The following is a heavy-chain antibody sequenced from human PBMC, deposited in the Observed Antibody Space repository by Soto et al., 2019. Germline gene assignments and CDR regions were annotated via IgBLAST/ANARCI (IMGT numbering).Heavy chain of an antibody. D-gene: IGHD6-13*01. CDR1: GGSFSGYY. V-gene: IGHV4-34*01. Sequence: LSLTCAVYGGSFSGYYWSWIRQPPGKGLEWIGEINHSGSTNYNPSLKSRVTISVDTSKNQFSLKLSSVTAADTAVYYCARAGISSSSSLNWFDPWGQGTLVTVSS. CDR2: INHSGST. J-gene: IGHJ5*02. CDR3: ARAGISSSSSLNWFDP.